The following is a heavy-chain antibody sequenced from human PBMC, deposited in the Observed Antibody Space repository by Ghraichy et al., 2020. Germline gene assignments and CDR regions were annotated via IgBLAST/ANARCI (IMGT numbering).Heavy chain of an antibody. D-gene: IGHD4-23*01. CDR1: GFTFSSYG. J-gene: IGHJ4*02. CDR3: AKADYGGDY. CDR2: ISYDGSNK. V-gene: IGHV3-30*18. Sequence: GGSLRLSCAASGFTFSSYGMHWVRQAPGKGLEWVAVISYDGSNKYYADSVKGRFTISRDNSKNTLYLQMNSLRAEDTAVYYCAKADYGGDYWGQGTLVTVSS.